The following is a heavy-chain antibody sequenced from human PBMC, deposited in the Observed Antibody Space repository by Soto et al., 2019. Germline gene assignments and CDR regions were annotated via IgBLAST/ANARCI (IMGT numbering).Heavy chain of an antibody. J-gene: IGHJ5*02. CDR1: GGTFSSYA. CDR3: TREWAADIAVAGPSWFDP. CDR2: IIPIFGTA. D-gene: IGHD6-19*01. V-gene: IGHV1-69*12. Sequence: QVQLVQSGAEVKKPGSSVKVSCKASGGTFSSYAISWVRQAPGQGLAWMGGIIPIFGTANYAQKFQGRVTITVAEFTSTAYMERSSLRSEDTAVYYCTREWAADIAVAGPSWFDPCVQGTLVTVSS.